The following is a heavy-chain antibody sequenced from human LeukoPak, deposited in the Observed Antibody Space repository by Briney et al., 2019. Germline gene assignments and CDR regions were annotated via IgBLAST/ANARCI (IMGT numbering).Heavy chain of an antibody. V-gene: IGHV3-7*01. D-gene: IGHD2-2*01. CDR2: IKQDGSEK. Sequence: GGSLRLSCAASGFTFSSYWMSWVRQAPVKGLEWVANIKQDGSEKYYVDSVKGRFTISRDNAKNSLYLQMNSLRAEDTAVYYCAREGGDCSSTSCYWVYYYYYGIDVWGQGTTVTVSS. J-gene: IGHJ6*02. CDR1: GFTFSSYW. CDR3: AREGGDCSSTSCYWVYYYYYGIDV.